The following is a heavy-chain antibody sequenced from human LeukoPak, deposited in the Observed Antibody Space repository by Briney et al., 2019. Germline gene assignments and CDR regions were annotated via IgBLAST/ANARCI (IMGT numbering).Heavy chain of an antibody. CDR1: GGSISNYF. CDR2: IYTTGGT. Sequence: KPSETLSLTCTVSGGSISNYFWTWTRQPAGKGLEWIGRIYTTGGTDYNPSLRSRVTMSVDTSKNQFSLKLSSVTAADTAVYYCARHTDYDSSGAFDIWGQGTMVTVSS. V-gene: IGHV4-4*07. CDR3: ARHTDYDSSGAFDI. D-gene: IGHD3-22*01. J-gene: IGHJ3*02.